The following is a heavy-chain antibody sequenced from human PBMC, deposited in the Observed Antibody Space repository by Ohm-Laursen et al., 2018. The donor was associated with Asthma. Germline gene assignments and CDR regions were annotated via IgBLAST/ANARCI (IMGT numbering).Heavy chain of an antibody. Sequence: GASVTVSSTASGYTITAYYMHWVRQAPGLGLEWMGWINPNSGGTNYAQKFQGWVTMTRATSTITAYMELIKLRYDDTAVYYCARDRNPVVPAAKPFYYYGMDVWGQGTAVTVSS. CDR1: GYTITAYY. CDR2: INPNSGGT. V-gene: IGHV1-2*04. J-gene: IGHJ6*02. D-gene: IGHD2-2*02. CDR3: ARDRNPVVPAAKPFYYYGMDV.